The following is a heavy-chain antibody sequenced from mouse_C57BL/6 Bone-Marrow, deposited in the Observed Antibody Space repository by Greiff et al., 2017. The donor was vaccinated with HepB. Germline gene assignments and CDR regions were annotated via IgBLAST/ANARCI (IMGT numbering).Heavy chain of an antibody. CDR1: GYSFTGYF. D-gene: IGHD1-1*01. Sequence: VQLQQSGPELVKPGDSVKISCTASGYSFTGYFMNWVMQSHGKSLEWIGRINPYNGDTFYNQKFKGKATLTVDKSSSPAHMELRSLTSEDSAVYYCARGYYYGPDAMDYWGQGTSVTVSS. J-gene: IGHJ4*01. V-gene: IGHV1-20*01. CDR2: INPYNGDT. CDR3: ARGYYYGPDAMDY.